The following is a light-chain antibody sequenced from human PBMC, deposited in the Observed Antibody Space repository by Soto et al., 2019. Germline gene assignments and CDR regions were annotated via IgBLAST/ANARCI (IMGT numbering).Light chain of an antibody. V-gene: IGKV3-15*01. CDR1: QSVSNN. CDR3: QQYNNWWT. Sequence: EIVMTQSPATLSVSPGERATLSCRASQSVSNNLAWYQKKPGQAPRLLIYGASTRATGIPARFSGSGSGTAFTLNISSLQSEDFEVYYCQQYNNWWTFGQGTRVEIK. CDR2: GAS. J-gene: IGKJ1*01.